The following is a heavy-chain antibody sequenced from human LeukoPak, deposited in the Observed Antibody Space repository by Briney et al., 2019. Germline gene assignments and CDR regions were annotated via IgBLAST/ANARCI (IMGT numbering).Heavy chain of an antibody. Sequence: GGSLRLSCAASGFTFDDYAMHWVRQAPGKGLEWVSGISWNSGSIGYADSVKGRFTISRDSAKNSLYLQMNSLRAEDTALYYCAKDIGLRFLEWSYFDYWGQGTLVTVSS. D-gene: IGHD3-3*01. V-gene: IGHV3-9*01. CDR3: AKDIGLRFLEWSYFDY. J-gene: IGHJ4*02. CDR2: ISWNSGSI. CDR1: GFTFDDYA.